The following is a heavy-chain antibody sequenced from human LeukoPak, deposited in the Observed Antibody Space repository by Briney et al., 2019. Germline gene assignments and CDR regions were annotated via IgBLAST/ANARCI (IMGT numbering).Heavy chain of an antibody. Sequence: SETLSLTCTVSGGSISSYYWSWIRQPPGKGLEWIGYIYYSGSTDYNPSLKSRVTISVDTSKNQFPLKLSSVTAADTAVYYCARDLGYYGMDVWGQGTTVTVSS. CDR1: GGSISSYY. CDR3: ARDLGYYGMDV. CDR2: IYYSGST. J-gene: IGHJ6*02. V-gene: IGHV4-59*01.